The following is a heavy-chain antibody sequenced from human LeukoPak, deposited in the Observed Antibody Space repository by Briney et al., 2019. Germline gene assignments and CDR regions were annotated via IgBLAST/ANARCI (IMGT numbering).Heavy chain of an antibody. CDR3: ARDLKYYYDSSGYYYY. J-gene: IGHJ4*02. CDR2: INPNSGGT. Sequence: ASVKVSCKASGYTFTGYYMHWVRQAPGQGLEWMGWINPNSGGTNYARKFQGRVTMTRDTSISTAYMELSRLRSDDTAVYYCARDLKYYYDSSGYYYYWGQGTLVTVSS. CDR1: GYTFTGYY. V-gene: IGHV1-2*02. D-gene: IGHD3-22*01.